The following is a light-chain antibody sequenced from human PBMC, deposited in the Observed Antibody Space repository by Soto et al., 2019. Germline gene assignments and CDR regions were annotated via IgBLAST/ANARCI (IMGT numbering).Light chain of an antibody. Sequence: DIQMTQSPSSVSASVGARVKITCRASQAVSTWSAWYQQKPGKAPNLLIYTASSLQSGVPSRFSGSGSGTDFTLTINGLQPEDFAAYYCQKAASFPITCGKGKRLEIK. CDR1: QAVSTW. J-gene: IGKJ5*01. CDR2: TAS. V-gene: IGKV1-12*01. CDR3: QKAASFPIT.